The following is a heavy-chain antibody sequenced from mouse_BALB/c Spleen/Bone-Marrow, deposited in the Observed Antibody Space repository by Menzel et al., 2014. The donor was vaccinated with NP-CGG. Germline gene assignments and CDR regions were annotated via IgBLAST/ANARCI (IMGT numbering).Heavy chain of an antibody. V-gene: IGHV5-12-1*01. CDR2: ITNGGDNT. CDR1: GFAFSRYD. J-gene: IGHJ4*01. CDR3: VRHKNYYAMDY. Sequence: EVQGVESGGGLVKPGGSLKLSCAASGFAFSRYDMSWVRQTPEKRLEWVAYITNGGDNTYYPDTVKGRVTISRDNAKNTLYLQMSSLKSEDTAMYYCVRHKNYYAMDYWGQGTSVTVSS.